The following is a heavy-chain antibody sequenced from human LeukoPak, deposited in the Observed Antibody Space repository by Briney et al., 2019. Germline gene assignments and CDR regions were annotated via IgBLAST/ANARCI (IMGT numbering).Heavy chain of an antibody. CDR3: AKGGSDSSGYYSLYYYYMDV. CDR2: ISGSGTNT. D-gene: IGHD3-22*01. J-gene: IGHJ6*03. CDR1: GFTFSSYG. Sequence: GGSLRLSCAASGFTFSSYGMHWVRQAPGKGLEWVSGISGSGTNTDYIDSVKGRFIISRDNSKNMLYLQMSSLRAEDTAVYYCAKGGSDSSGYYSLYYYYMDVWGKGTTVTISS. V-gene: IGHV3-23*01.